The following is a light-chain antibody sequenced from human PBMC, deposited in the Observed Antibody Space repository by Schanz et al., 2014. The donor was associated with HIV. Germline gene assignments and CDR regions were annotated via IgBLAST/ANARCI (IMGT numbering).Light chain of an antibody. Sequence: QSALTQPPSASGSPGQSISISCTGTSGDVGDYNYVSWYQQHPGTAPKIMIYEVSKRPSGVPDRFSGSKSGTSASLAISGLRSEDEADYYCAAWDDSLSGYVFGTGTKVTVL. CDR2: EVS. J-gene: IGLJ1*01. CDR1: SGDVGDYNY. V-gene: IGLV2-8*01. CDR3: AAWDDSLSGYV.